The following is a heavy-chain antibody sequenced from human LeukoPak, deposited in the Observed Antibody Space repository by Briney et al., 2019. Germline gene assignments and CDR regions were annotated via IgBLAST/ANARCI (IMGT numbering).Heavy chain of an antibody. Sequence: GGSLRLSCAASGNYWMHWVHQAPGKGLVWVSHINSDGSWTSYADSVKGRFTISKDNAKNTVYLQMNNLRAEETAVYYCVSFDETYWGRGTMVTVSS. CDR1: GNYW. CDR2: INSDGSWT. J-gene: IGHJ4*02. CDR3: VSFDETY. D-gene: IGHD2-15*01. V-gene: IGHV3-74*01.